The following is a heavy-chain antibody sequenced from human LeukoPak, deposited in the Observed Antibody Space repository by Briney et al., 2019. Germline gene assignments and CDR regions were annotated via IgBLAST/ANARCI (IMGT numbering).Heavy chain of an antibody. CDR3: TRLRGPVWATDYYFDY. CDR1: GYTFTDYY. D-gene: IGHD5-12*01. Sequence: ASVKVSCKASGYTFTDYYMHWVRQAPGQGLEWMGWINPNSGVTNSAQKFQGRVTMTRDTSITTAYMELGRLKSDDTAVYYCTRLRGPVWATDYYFDYWGQGTLVTVPS. CDR2: INPNSGVT. V-gene: IGHV1-2*02. J-gene: IGHJ4*02.